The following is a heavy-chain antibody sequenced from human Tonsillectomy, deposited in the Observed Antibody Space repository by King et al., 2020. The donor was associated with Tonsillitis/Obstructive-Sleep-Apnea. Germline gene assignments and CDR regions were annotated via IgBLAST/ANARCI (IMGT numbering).Heavy chain of an antibody. Sequence: VQLQESGPGLVKPSETLSLTCTVSGASISSYYWSWFRQSAGKGLEWIGRIYTSRSTNYNPSLKSRATMSADRSKNQYSLKLRSVTAADTAVYYCARGGGSCQRWFDSWGQGTLVTVSS. D-gene: IGHD3-10*01. V-gene: IGHV4-4*07. CDR2: IYTSRST. CDR1: GASISSYY. J-gene: IGHJ5*01. CDR3: ARGGGSCQRWFDS.